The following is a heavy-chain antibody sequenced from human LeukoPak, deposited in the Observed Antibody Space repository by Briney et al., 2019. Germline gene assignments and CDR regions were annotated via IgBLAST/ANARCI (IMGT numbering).Heavy chain of an antibody. V-gene: IGHV3-30*18. D-gene: IGHD2-15*01. CDR3: AKDRSVVAEAPRGPGPHPDDY. CDR1: GFTFSSYG. J-gene: IGHJ4*02. CDR2: ISYDGSNK. Sequence: PGGSLRLSCAASGFTFSSYGMHWVRQAPGKGLEWVAVISYDGSNKYYADSVKGRFTISRDNSKNTLYLQMNSLRAEDTAVYYCAKDRSVVAEAPRGPGPHPDDYWGQGTLVTVSS.